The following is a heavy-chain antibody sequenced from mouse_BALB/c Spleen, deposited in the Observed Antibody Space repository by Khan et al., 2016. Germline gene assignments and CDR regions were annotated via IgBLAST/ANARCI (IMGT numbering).Heavy chain of an antibody. J-gene: IGHJ2*01. CDR3: ARGNNYFDY. CDR2: IRNKANGYTT. V-gene: IGHV7-3*02. CDR1: GFTFTDYY. Sequence: EVELVESGGGLVQPGGSLRLSCATSGFTFTDYYMSWVRQPPGKALEWLGFIRNKANGYTTGYSASVKGRFTISRDNSQSILYLQMNTLRAEDSATYYCARGNNYFDYWGQGTTLTVSS.